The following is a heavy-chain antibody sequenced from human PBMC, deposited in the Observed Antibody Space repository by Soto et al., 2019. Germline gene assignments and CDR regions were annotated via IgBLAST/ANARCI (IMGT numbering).Heavy chain of an antibody. CDR3: ARANYYDSSGLQH. CDR1: GFSFRDYY. V-gene: IGHV3-11*06. CDR2: ISSGSSYR. J-gene: IGHJ1*01. D-gene: IGHD3-22*01. Sequence: GGSLRLSWAASGFSFRDYYMNWIRQAPGKGLEWISDISSGSSYRNYADSVKGRFTISRDNAKNSLFLQMSSLRAEDTAVYYCARANYYDSSGLQHWGQGTLVTVSS.